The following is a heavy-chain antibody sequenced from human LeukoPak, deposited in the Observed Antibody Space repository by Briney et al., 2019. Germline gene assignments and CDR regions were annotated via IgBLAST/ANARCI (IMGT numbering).Heavy chain of an antibody. CDR2: IYFSGTT. J-gene: IGHJ4*02. V-gene: IGHV4-59*08. Sequence: SETLSLTCTVSGGSISNYYWGWIRQPPGKGLDWIGYIYFSGTTNYNPSLKSRVTMSVDTSKNQFSLKLTSMTAADTAVYFCARLSHPSGSDWFFDYWGQGSLVTVSS. CDR1: GGSISNYY. CDR3: ARLSHPSGSDWFFDY. D-gene: IGHD6-19*01.